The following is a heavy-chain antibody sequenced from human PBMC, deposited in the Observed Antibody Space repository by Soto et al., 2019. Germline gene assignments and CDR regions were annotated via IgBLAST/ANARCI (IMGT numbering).Heavy chain of an antibody. CDR1: GYTFTGYY. Sequence: GASVKVSCKASGYTFTGYYIHWVRQAPGQGLEWMGWINPNSGGTNYAQKFQGWVTMTRDTSISTAYMELSRLRSDDTAVYYCARDRTGSDFWSGYYPQGYYYYGMDVWGQGTTVTVSS. CDR3: ARDRTGSDFWSGYYPQGYYYYGMDV. CDR2: INPNSGGT. D-gene: IGHD3-3*01. V-gene: IGHV1-2*04. J-gene: IGHJ6*02.